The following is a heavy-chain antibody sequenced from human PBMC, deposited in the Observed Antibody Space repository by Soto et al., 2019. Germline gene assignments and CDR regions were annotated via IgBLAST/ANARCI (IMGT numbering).Heavy chain of an antibody. Sequence: GGSLRLSCAASGFTFSSYGMHWVRQAPGKGLEWVAVIWYDGSNKYYADSVKGRFTISRDNSKNTLYLQMNSLRAEDTAVYYCARGSLSSGWFRHYGMDVWGQGTTVTVSS. D-gene: IGHD6-19*01. CDR3: ARGSLSSGWFRHYGMDV. J-gene: IGHJ6*02. V-gene: IGHV3-33*01. CDR1: GFTFSSYG. CDR2: IWYDGSNK.